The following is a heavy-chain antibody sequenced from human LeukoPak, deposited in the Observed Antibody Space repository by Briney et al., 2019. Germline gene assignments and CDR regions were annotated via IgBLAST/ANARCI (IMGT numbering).Heavy chain of an antibody. D-gene: IGHD3-16*01. CDR1: GFSFSNYW. V-gene: IGHV3-7*01. Sequence: GGSLRLSCAASGFSFSNYWMSWVRQAPGKGLEWVANIKHDGTDKYYVDSVKGRFTISRDNAKNSLFLQMNSLRAEDTAVYYCARPRPGWSSVMPYFDYWGQGTLVTVSS. CDR2: IKHDGTDK. J-gene: IGHJ4*02. CDR3: ARPRPGWSSVMPYFDY.